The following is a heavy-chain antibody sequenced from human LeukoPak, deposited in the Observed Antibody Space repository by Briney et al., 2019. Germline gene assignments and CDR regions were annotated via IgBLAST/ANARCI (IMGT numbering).Heavy chain of an antibody. D-gene: IGHD6-19*01. V-gene: IGHV4-34*01. J-gene: IGHJ6*02. Sequence: PSETLSLTCAVYGGSFSGYYWSWIRQPPGKGLEWIGEINHSGSTNYNPSLKSRVTISVDTSKNQFSLKLSSVTAADTAVYCCARTSSGWYYYYGMDVWGQGTTVTVSS. CDR2: INHSGST. CDR1: GGSFSGYY. CDR3: ARTSSGWYYYYGMDV.